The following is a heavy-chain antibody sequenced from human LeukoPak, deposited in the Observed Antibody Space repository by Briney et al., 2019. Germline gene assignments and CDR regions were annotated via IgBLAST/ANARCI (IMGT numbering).Heavy chain of an antibody. Sequence: GGSLRLSCTASGFTFGDYAMSWFRQAPGKGLEWVGFIRSKAYGGTTEYAASVKGRFTISRDDSKSIAYLQMNSLKTEDTAVYYCTTGVVPAAIVGFTDYWGQGTLVTVSS. CDR2: IRSKAYGGTT. V-gene: IGHV3-49*03. D-gene: IGHD2-2*02. CDR1: GFTFGDYA. J-gene: IGHJ4*02. CDR3: TTGVVPAAIVGFTDY.